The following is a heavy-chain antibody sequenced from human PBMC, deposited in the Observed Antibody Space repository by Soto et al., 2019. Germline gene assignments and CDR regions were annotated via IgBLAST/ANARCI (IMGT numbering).Heavy chain of an antibody. V-gene: IGHV4-59*01. CDR3: AREKLGAHYYGMDV. J-gene: IGHJ6*02. Sequence: SETLSLTCTVSGGSISSYYWSWIRQPPGKGLEWIGYIYYSGSTNYNPSLKSRVTISVDTSKNQFSLKLSSVTAADTAVYYCAREKLGAHYYGMDVWGQGTTVTVSS. D-gene: IGHD1-26*01. CDR1: GGSISSYY. CDR2: IYYSGST.